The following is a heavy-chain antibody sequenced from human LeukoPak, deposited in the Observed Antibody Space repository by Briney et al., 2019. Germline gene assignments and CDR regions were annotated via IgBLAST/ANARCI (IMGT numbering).Heavy chain of an antibody. J-gene: IGHJ3*02. V-gene: IGHV3-30-3*01. CDR2: ISYDGSNK. CDR3: ARVTGDYDLDAFDI. D-gene: IGHD4-17*01. Sequence: GGSLRLSRAASGFTFSSYAMHWVRQAPGKGLEWVAVISYDGSNKYYADSVKGRFTISRDNSKNTLYLQMNSLRAEDTAVYYCARVTGDYDLDAFDIWGQGTMVTVSS. CDR1: GFTFSSYA.